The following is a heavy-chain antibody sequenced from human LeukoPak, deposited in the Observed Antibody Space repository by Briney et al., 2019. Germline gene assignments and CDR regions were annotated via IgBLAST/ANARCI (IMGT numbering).Heavy chain of an antibody. Sequence: GGSLRLSCAASGFTFSSYAMSWVRQAPGKGLEWVSAISGGGDSTYYADSVKGRFTISRDNSKNTLYLQMNSLRSEDTAVYYCAKTRPLDSSSWSHGDYWGQGTLVTVSS. CDR2: ISGGGDST. V-gene: IGHV3-23*01. J-gene: IGHJ4*02. D-gene: IGHD6-13*01. CDR1: GFTFSSYA. CDR3: AKTRPLDSSSWSHGDY.